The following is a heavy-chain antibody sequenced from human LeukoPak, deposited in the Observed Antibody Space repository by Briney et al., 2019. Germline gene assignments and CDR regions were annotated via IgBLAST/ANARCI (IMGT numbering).Heavy chain of an antibody. J-gene: IGHJ4*02. D-gene: IGHD1-26*01. CDR1: GYIFTGYY. Sequence: ASVKVSCKASGYIFTGYYMHWVRQAPCQGLEWMGWINPNSGCTNSAQKFQGRVTMTRDTSIRTAYMELSRLTSDHTAVYYGARHPYSGSYHFDYWGQGTLVTVSS. CDR3: ARHPYSGSYHFDY. CDR2: INPNSGCT. V-gene: IGHV1-2*02.